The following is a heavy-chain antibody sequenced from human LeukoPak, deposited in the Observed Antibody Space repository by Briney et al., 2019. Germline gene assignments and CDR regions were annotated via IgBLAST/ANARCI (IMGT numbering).Heavy chain of an antibody. CDR1: GYTFTSYG. J-gene: IGHJ3*02. D-gene: IGHD3-10*01. CDR2: ISAYNGNT. V-gene: IGHV1-18*01. CDR3: ARAGWVRGVISDAFDI. Sequence: WASVKVSCKASGYTFTSYGISWVRQAPGQGLEWMGWISAYNGNTNYAQKLQGRVTMTTDTSTSTAYMELRSLRSDDTAVYYCARAGWVRGVISDAFDIWGQGTMVTVSS.